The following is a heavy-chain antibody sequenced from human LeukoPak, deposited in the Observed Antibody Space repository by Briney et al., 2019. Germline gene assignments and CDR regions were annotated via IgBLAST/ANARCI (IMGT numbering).Heavy chain of an antibody. Sequence: GGSLRLSCAASGFTFSSYSMNWVRQAPGKGLEWVSSISSSSSYIYYADSVKGRFTISRDNAKNSLYLQMSSLRAEDTAVYYCARGPNLWFGEVGLHAFDIWGQGTMVTVSS. J-gene: IGHJ3*02. CDR1: GFTFSSYS. CDR2: ISSSSSYI. CDR3: ARGPNLWFGEVGLHAFDI. D-gene: IGHD3-10*01. V-gene: IGHV3-21*01.